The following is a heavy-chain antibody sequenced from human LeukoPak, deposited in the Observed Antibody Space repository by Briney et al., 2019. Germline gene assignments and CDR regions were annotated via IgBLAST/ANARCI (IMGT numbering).Heavy chain of an antibody. V-gene: IGHV1-2*02. D-gene: IGHD6-13*01. CDR3: ARVKPIAAAGPNYYFGY. CDR1: GYTFTGHY. J-gene: IGHJ4*02. Sequence: ASVKVSCKASGYTFTGHYTHWVRQAPGQGLEWMGWINPISGGTNYAQKLQGRVTMTRDTSISTAYMELTWLTSDDTAVYYCARVKPIAAAGPNYYFGYWGQGTLVTVSS. CDR2: INPISGGT.